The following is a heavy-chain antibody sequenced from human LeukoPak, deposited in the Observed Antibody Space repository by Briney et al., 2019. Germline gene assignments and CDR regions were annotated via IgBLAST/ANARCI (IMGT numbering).Heavy chain of an antibody. Sequence: GGSLRLSCAASGFTFSSYSMNWVRQAPGKGLEWVSSISSSSSYIYYADSVKGRFTISRDNAKNSLYLQMNSLRAEDTAVYYCARDYLTDYSNIVVVPAAPITDYWGQGTLVTVSS. D-gene: IGHD2-2*01. V-gene: IGHV3-21*01. CDR3: ARDYLTDYSNIVVVPAAPITDY. J-gene: IGHJ4*02. CDR1: GFTFSSYS. CDR2: ISSSSSYI.